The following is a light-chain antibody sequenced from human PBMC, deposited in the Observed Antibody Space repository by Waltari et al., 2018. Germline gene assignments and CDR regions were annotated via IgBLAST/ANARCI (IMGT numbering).Light chain of an antibody. CDR2: GAS. J-gene: IGKJ1*01. Sequence: EIVMTQSPATLSVSPGERATLSCRASQSISSKLARYQQKPGQGPRLLIYGASTRATGIPARFSGSGSGTEFTLTISSMQSEDSAVYHCQQYDEWWTFGQGTKVEIE. V-gene: IGKV3-15*01. CDR3: QQYDEWWT. CDR1: QSISSK.